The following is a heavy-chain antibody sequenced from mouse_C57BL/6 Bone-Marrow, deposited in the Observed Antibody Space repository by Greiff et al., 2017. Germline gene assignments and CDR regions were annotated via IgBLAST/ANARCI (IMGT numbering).Heavy chain of an antibody. CDR2: IDPENGDT. CDR1: GFNIKDDY. V-gene: IGHV14-4*01. CDR3: TSYYGYAMDY. Sequence: VQLQQSGAELVRPGASVKLSCTASGFNIKDDYMHWVKQRPEQGLEWIGWIDPENGDTEYASKFQGKATITADTSSNTAYLQLRSLTSEDTAVYYCTSYYGYAMDYWGQGTSVTVSS. J-gene: IGHJ4*01. D-gene: IGHD1-1*01.